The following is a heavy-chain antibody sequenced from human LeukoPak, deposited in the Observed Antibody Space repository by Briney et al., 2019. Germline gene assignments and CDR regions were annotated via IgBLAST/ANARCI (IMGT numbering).Heavy chain of an antibody. D-gene: IGHD5-24*01. J-gene: IGHJ4*02. Sequence: GASVKVSCKASGYTFTNYGISWVRQAPGQGLEWMGWIIAYNGNTNYAQRLQDRVTMTTDTSTSTAYMELRSLRSDDTAVYYCARLLSDGYSPFDSWGQGPLVTVSS. CDR2: IIAYNGNT. CDR1: GYTFTNYG. V-gene: IGHV1-18*01. CDR3: ARLLSDGYSPFDS.